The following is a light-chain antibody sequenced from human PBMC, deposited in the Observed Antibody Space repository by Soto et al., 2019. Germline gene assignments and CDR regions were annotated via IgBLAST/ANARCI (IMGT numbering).Light chain of an antibody. V-gene: IGLV2-14*01. CDR3: NSYTSASTLV. CDR2: DVS. J-gene: IGLJ1*01. Sequence: QSVLTQPASVSGSPGQSITISCTGTSSDIGGYNYVSWYQQHPGKAPKLMIYDVSNRPSGVSNRFSGSKSGNTASLTISGLRAEDEADYYCNSYTSASTLVFGTGTKLTVL. CDR1: SSDIGGYNY.